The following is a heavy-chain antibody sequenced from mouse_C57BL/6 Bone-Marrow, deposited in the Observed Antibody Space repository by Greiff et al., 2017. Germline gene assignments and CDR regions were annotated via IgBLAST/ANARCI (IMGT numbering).Heavy chain of an antibody. D-gene: IGHD3-2*02. CDR2: IYPGDGDT. J-gene: IGHJ4*01. V-gene: IGHV1-82*01. CDR3: ARKGTAQATLMDY. CDR1: GYAFSGSW. Sequence: QVQLQQSGPELVKPGASVKISCKASGYAFSGSWMNWVKQRPGKGLEWIGRIYPGDGDTNYNGKFKGKATLTADKSSSTAYMQLSSLTSEDSAVYFCARKGTAQATLMDYWGQGTSVTVSS.